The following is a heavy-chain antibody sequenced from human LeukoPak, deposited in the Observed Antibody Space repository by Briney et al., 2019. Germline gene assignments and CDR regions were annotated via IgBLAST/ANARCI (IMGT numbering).Heavy chain of an antibody. CDR3: ARGIPGYFGTSGYYYEY. Sequence: SGTLSLTCAVSGDSISSNYWWTWVRQPPGQGLEWIGEIHHSGSTNYSPSLKSRVTISVDNSRNQFSLGLSSVSAADTAVYYCARGIPGYFGTSGYYYEYWGQGTLVTVSS. J-gene: IGHJ4*02. D-gene: IGHD3-22*01. CDR2: IHHSGST. CDR1: GDSISSNYW. V-gene: IGHV4-4*02.